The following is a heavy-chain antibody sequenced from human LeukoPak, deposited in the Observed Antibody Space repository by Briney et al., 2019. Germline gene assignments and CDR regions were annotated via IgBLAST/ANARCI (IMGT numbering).Heavy chain of an antibody. Sequence: GGSLRLSCAASGFAFSNYWMHWVRQAPGKGLAWVSRLNSDGSSTTYADSVKGRFTIFRDNAKHTLFLQMNSLRAEDTAVYYCARGDSSGYYHWGQGTLVTVSS. D-gene: IGHD3-22*01. CDR1: GFAFSNYW. CDR2: LNSDGSST. CDR3: ARGDSSGYYH. J-gene: IGHJ5*02. V-gene: IGHV3-74*01.